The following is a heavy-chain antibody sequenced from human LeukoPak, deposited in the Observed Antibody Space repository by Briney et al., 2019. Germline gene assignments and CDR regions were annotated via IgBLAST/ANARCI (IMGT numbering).Heavy chain of an antibody. Sequence: GGSLRLSCAASGFPVSSNHMSWVRQAPGKGLEWVSVLHRSDSTYYTDSVKGRFTISRDNSKNTLYLQMTSLRAEDTAVYYCARIYGDGYPLDSWGQGTLVTVSS. J-gene: IGHJ4*02. CDR2: LHRSDST. CDR3: ARIYGDGYPLDS. D-gene: IGHD4/OR15-4a*01. V-gene: IGHV3-53*01. CDR1: GFPVSSNH.